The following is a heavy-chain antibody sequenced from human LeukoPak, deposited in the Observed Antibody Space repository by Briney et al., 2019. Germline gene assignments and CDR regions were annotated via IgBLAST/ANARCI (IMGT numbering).Heavy chain of an antibody. Sequence: PGGSLRLSCAASGFTFSDYYMSWIRQAPGKGLEWVSYTSSSGSTIYYADSVKGRFTISRDNAKNSLYLQMNSLRAEDTAVYYCARVVVVPAAMSQSYYYYGMDVWGQGTTVTVSS. CDR2: TSSSGSTI. D-gene: IGHD2-2*01. V-gene: IGHV3-11*01. CDR1: GFTFSDYY. CDR3: ARVVVVPAAMSQSYYYYGMDV. J-gene: IGHJ6*02.